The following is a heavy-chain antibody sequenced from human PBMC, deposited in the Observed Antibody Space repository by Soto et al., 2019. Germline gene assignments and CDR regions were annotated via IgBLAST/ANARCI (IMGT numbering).Heavy chain of an antibody. CDR2: VYSSGGT. CDR1: GGSMSSYY. J-gene: IGHJ5*02. Sequence: QVHLQQSGPGLVNPSETLSLTCTVSGGSMSSYYWTWIRQPAGKGLEWIGRVYSSGGTHYNPSLKSRVTISLDTSKNQFFLRLFSVSDADTAVYYCVRGQRFSDWFDPWGQGTLVTVSS. D-gene: IGHD3-3*01. CDR3: VRGQRFSDWFDP. V-gene: IGHV4-4*07.